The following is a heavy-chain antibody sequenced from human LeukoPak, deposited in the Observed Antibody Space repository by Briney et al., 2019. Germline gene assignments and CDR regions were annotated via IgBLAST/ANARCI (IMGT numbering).Heavy chain of an antibody. CDR1: GGSISSYY. D-gene: IGHD1-1*01. Sequence: PSETLSLTCTVSGGSISSYYWSWIRQPPGKGLEWIGEINHSGSTNYNPSLKSRVTISVDTSKNQFSLKLSSVTAADTAVYYCARRRYVLGYYYGMDVWGQGTTVTVSS. CDR3: ARRRYVLGYYYGMDV. CDR2: INHSGST. V-gene: IGHV4-34*01. J-gene: IGHJ6*02.